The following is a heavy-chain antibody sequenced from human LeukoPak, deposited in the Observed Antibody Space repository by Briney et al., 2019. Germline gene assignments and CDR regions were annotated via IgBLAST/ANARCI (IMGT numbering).Heavy chain of an antibody. CDR2: ISTGSSTA. V-gene: IGHV3-48*02. CDR3: ARVAAGYSVNYFDY. CDR1: EFAFSTYN. J-gene: IGHJ4*02. Sequence: GGSLRLSCAASEFAFSTYNMNWVRQAPGKGLEWVSYISTGSSTAYYADSVKGRFTISRDNVENSLYLQMNSLRDEDTAVYYCARVAAGYSVNYFDYWGQGTLVTVSS. D-gene: IGHD4-23*01.